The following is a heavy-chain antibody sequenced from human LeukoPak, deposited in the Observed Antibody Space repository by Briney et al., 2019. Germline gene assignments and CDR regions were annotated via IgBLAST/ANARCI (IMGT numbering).Heavy chain of an antibody. D-gene: IGHD6-19*01. J-gene: IGHJ5*02. CDR1: GFTFSSYA. CDR2: ISGSGGST. Sequence: RSGGSLRLSCAASGFTFSSYAMSWVRQAPEKGLEWVSAISGSGGSTYYADSVKGRFTISRDNSMSTLYLQMNSLRAEDTAVYYCAKCITVAGTSENNWFDPWGQGTLVTVSS. CDR3: AKCITVAGTSENNWFDP. V-gene: IGHV3-23*01.